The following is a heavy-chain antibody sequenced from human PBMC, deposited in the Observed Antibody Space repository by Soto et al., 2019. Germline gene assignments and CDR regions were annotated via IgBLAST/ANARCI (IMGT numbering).Heavy chain of an antibody. Sequence: QVQLQESGPGLVRPSGTLSLTCTVSGDSISNTNWWSWVRQPPGKGLEWIGEIYHSGSTNYNPSLKSRVSISVDKSKNQFSLNLTSVTAADTAVYFCAKRSLRRLRFVETHWGQGTLVTVSS. CDR1: GDSISNTNW. D-gene: IGHD3-3*01. V-gene: IGHV4-4*02. CDR3: AKRSLRRLRFVETH. CDR2: IYHSGST. J-gene: IGHJ4*02.